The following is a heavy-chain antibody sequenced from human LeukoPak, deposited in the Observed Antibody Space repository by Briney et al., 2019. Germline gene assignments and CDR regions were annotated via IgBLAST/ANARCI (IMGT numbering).Heavy chain of an antibody. J-gene: IGHJ4*02. CDR2: ISGSGDST. CDR3: AKTRPLDSSSWSHGDY. Sequence: GGSLRLSCAASGFTFSSYAMSWVRQAPGKGLEWVSAISGSGDSTYYGDSVKGRFTISRDNSKNTLYLQMNCLRAEDTAVYYCAKTRPLDSSSWSHGDYWGQGTLVTVSS. D-gene: IGHD6-13*01. V-gene: IGHV3-23*01. CDR1: GFTFSSYA.